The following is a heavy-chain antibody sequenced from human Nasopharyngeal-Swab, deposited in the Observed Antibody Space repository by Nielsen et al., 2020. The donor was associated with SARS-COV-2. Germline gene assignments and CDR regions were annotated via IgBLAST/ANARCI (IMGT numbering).Heavy chain of an antibody. CDR2: ISASGGST. CDR3: AKDDVVRGDAFDI. V-gene: IGHV3-23*01. J-gene: IGHJ3*02. D-gene: IGHD3-10*01. Sequence: GESLKISCIVSGFTFNIYAMAWVRRTPGRGLQWVSGISASGGSTYYTDSVKGRFAVSRDNSRNTLCLQMHSLRVEDTALYYCAKDDVVRGDAFDIWGQGTMVTVSS. CDR1: GFTFNIYA.